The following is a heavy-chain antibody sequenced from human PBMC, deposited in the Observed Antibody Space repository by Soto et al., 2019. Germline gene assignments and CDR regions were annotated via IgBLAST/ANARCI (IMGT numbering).Heavy chain of an antibody. J-gene: IGHJ3*02. CDR1: GYSFTSYW. CDR3: ASARYSDAFDI. V-gene: IGHV5-10-1*01. D-gene: IGHD1-20*01. Sequence: GESLKISCRGSGYSFTSYWISWVRQMPGKGLEWVGRIDPSDSYTNYSPSFQGHVTISADKSISTAYLQWSSLKASDTAMYYCASARYSDAFDIWGQGTMVTVSS. CDR2: IDPSDSYT.